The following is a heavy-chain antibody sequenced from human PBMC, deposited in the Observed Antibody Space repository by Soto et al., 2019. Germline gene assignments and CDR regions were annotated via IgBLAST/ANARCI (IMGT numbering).Heavy chain of an antibody. D-gene: IGHD4-17*01. CDR2: ISGYNGNT. V-gene: IGHV1-18*04. J-gene: IGHJ4*02. CDR3: ASWAGQVRDFGGTFDY. Sequence: ASVKVSCKASGYTFSSHCVSWVRRSPVQGLEWMGWISGYNGNTNYPQKLQGRVTMTTDTSTNTAYMELRSLRSDDTAVYYCASWAGQVRDFGGTFDYWGQGTLVTVSS. CDR1: GYTFSSHC.